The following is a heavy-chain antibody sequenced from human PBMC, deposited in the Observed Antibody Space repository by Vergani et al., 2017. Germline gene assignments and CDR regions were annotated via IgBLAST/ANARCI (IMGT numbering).Heavy chain of an antibody. CDR1: GYTFTSYD. Sequence: QVQLVQSGAEVKKPGASVKVSCKASGYTFTSYDINWVRQATGQGLEWMGWMNPNSGNTGYAQKFQGRVTMTRKTSISTAYMELRSLSSEDTAVYYCARGGGPTGGYYDSSGDAFDIWGQGTMVTVSS. D-gene: IGHD3-22*01. V-gene: IGHV1-8*01. CDR3: ARGGGPTGGYYDSSGDAFDI. J-gene: IGHJ3*02. CDR2: MNPNSGNT.